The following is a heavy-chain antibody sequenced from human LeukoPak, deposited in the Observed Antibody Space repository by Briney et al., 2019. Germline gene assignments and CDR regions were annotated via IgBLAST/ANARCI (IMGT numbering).Heavy chain of an antibody. J-gene: IGHJ4*02. V-gene: IGHV4-59*11. CDR2: IYYSGST. CDR1: GGSISSHY. Sequence: PSETLSLTCTVSGGSISSHYWSWIRQPPGKGLEWIGYIYYSGSTNYNPSLKNRVTISVDTSKNQFSLKLSSVTAADTAVYYCAGGKTVTTYYWGQGTLVTVSS. D-gene: IGHD4-11*01. CDR3: AGGKTVTTYY.